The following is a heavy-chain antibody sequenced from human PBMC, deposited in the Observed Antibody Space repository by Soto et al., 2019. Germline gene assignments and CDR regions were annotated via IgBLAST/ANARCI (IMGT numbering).Heavy chain of an antibody. CDR1: GFTFSNAW. J-gene: IGHJ5*02. CDR2: IKRKTAGGTT. CDR3: TTGSSGWSQGGFDP. Sequence: EVQLVESGGGLVKPGGSLRLSCAASGFTFSNAWMSWVRQAPGKGLEWVGRIKRKTAGGTTDYAAPVKGRFTISRDDSKNTLYLQMNSLKTEDTAVYYCTTGSSGWSQGGFDPWGQGTLVTVSS. V-gene: IGHV3-15*05. D-gene: IGHD6-19*01.